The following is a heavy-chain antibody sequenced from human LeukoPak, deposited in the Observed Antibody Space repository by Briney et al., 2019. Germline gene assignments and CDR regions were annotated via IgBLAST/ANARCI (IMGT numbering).Heavy chain of an antibody. Sequence: PSETLSLTCTVFGGSISSYYWSWIRQPAGKGLEWIGRIYTSGSTNYNPSLKSRVTMSVDTSKNQFSLKLSSVTAADTAVYYCARDEGRAYSGSYPFDYWGQGTLVTVSS. D-gene: IGHD1-26*01. J-gene: IGHJ4*02. V-gene: IGHV4-4*07. CDR3: ARDEGRAYSGSYPFDY. CDR2: IYTSGST. CDR1: GGSISSYY.